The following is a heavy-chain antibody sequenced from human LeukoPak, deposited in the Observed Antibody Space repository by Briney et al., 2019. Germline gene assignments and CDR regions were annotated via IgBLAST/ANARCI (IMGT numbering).Heavy chain of an antibody. CDR3: ARDQRGKVTAAGRYFDY. D-gene: IGHD6-13*01. V-gene: IGHV4-39*07. J-gene: IGHJ4*02. CDR1: GGSISSVIYY. CDR2: IYYSGST. Sequence: SETLSLTCTVSGGSISSVIYYWDWIRQPPGKGLEWIGSIYYSGSTYYNPSLKSRVTISIDTPKNQFSLKLSSVTAADTAVYYCARDQRGKVTAAGRYFDYWGQGTLVTVSS.